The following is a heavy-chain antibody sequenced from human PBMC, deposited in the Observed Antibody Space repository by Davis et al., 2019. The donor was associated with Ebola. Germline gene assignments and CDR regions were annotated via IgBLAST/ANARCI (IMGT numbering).Heavy chain of an antibody. D-gene: IGHD5-12*01. CDR3: ATTPNVEIDYYYGMDV. J-gene: IGHJ6*02. V-gene: IGHV1-18*01. CDR1: GYTFTSYG. CDR2: ISAYNGNT. Sequence: ASVTVSCKASGYTFTSYGISWVRQAPGQGLEWMGWISAYNGNTNYAQKLQGRLTMTTDTSTSTAYMQLRSLRSEDTAVYYCATTPNVEIDYYYGMDVWGQGATVTVSS.